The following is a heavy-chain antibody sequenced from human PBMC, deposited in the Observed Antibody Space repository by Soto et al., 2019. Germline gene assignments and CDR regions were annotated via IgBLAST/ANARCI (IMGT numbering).Heavy chain of an antibody. CDR2: INHSGST. Sequence: SETLSLTCAVYGGSFSGYYWSWIRQPPGKGLEWIGEINHSGSTNYNPSLKSRVTISVDTSKNQFSLKLSSVAAADTAVYYCARAPDGILSSRRYAGWFDPWGQGTLVTVSS. CDR1: GGSFSGYY. V-gene: IGHV4-34*01. D-gene: IGHD2-2*01. CDR3: ARAPDGILSSRRYAGWFDP. J-gene: IGHJ5*02.